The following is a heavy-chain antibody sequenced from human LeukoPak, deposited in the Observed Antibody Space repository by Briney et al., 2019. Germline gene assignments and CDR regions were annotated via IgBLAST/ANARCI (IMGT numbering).Heavy chain of an antibody. V-gene: IGHV3-30*02. J-gene: IGHJ3*02. D-gene: IGHD6-19*01. CDR2: IRYDGSNK. CDR3: ARPPNLYSSGWYRDAFDI. CDR1: GFTFSSYG. Sequence: GGSLRLPCAASGFTFSSYGMHWVRQAPGKGLEWVAFIRYDGSNKYYADSVKGRFTISRDNSKNTLYLQMNSLRAEDTAVYYCARPPNLYSSGWYRDAFDIWGQGTMVTASS.